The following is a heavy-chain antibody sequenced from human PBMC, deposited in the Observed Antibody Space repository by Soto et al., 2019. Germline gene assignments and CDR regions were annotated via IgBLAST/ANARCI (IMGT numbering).Heavy chain of an antibody. J-gene: IGHJ6*02. CDR3: AKDGLSPPYYYYYGMDV. CDR1: GFTFNSYG. Sequence: GGSVRLSCATSGFTFNSYGMHWVRQAPGKGLEWVAVISYDGSNKYYADSVKGRFTISRDNSKNTLYLQMNSLRADDTAVYYCAKDGLSPPYYYYYGMDVWGQGTTVTVSS. CDR2: ISYDGSNK. V-gene: IGHV3-30*18.